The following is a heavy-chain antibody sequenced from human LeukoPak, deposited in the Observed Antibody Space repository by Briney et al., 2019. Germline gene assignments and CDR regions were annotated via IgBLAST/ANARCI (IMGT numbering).Heavy chain of an antibody. D-gene: IGHD6-19*01. CDR1: GFTFSAFG. CDR2: ISSDGSNK. CDR3: AKSRLYSSGSADY. V-gene: IGHV3-30*18. Sequence: GGSLRLSCEASGFTFSAFGMHWVRQAPGKGLEWVAVISSDGSNKYYTDSVKGRFTISRDNSKHTVYMQMNSLRAEDTAVYSCAKSRLYSSGSADYWGQGTLVTVSS. J-gene: IGHJ4*02.